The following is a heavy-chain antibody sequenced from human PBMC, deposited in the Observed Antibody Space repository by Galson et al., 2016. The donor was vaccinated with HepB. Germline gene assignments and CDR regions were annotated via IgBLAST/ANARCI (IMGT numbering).Heavy chain of an antibody. CDR1: GFTFSSYW. J-gene: IGHJ4*02. Sequence: SLRLSCAGSGFTFSSYWMHWVRHAPGKGPVWVSRINTDGSVIDYVDSVRGRFTISRDNAKNTLYLQMNSLRVEDTAVYYCTGSDCDRRFDDWCQGTLVTVSS. V-gene: IGHV3-74*01. D-gene: IGHD3/OR15-3a*01. CDR2: INTDGSVI. CDR3: TGSDCDRRFDD.